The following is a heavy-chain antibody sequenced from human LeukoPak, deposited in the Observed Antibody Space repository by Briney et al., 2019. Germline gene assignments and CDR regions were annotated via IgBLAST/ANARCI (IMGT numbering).Heavy chain of an antibody. V-gene: IGHV1-2*02. D-gene: IGHD1-26*01. CDR1: GYIFTGYD. J-gene: IGHJ4*02. CDR3: ARHPYSGSYHFDY. Sequence: GASVKVSCKAAGYIFTGYDMHWVRQAPGQGLEWMGWINPNSGGTNSAQKFQGRVTMTRDTSISTAYMELSRLTSDDTAVYYCARHPYSGSYHFDYWGQGAPVTVSS. CDR2: INPNSGGT.